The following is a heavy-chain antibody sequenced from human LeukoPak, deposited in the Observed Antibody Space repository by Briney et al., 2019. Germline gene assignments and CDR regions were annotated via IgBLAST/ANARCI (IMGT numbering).Heavy chain of an antibody. CDR3: AKDLTYGEYAGGDAFDI. V-gene: IGHV3-23*01. J-gene: IGHJ3*02. CDR2: ISGSGART. Sequence: GGSLRLSCAASGFTFSGYGMSWVRQAPGKGLEWVSAISGSGARTYYADSVKGRFTISRDNSKNTLYLQMNSLRAEDTAVYYCAKDLTYGEYAGGDAFDIWGQGTMVTVSS. D-gene: IGHD4-17*01. CDR1: GFTFSGYG.